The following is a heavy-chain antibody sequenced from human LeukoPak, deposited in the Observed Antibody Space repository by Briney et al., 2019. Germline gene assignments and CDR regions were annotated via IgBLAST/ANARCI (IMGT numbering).Heavy chain of an antibody. CDR3: ARAEKLYYYDSSGYYDEPFDY. J-gene: IGHJ4*02. V-gene: IGHV4-4*07. CDR2: IYTSGST. D-gene: IGHD3-22*01. CDR1: GVSISSYY. Sequence: PSETLSLTCTVSGVSISSYYWSWIRQPAGKGLEWIGRIYTSGSTNYNPSLKSRVTISVDTSKNQFSLKLSSVTAADTAVYYRARAEKLYYYDSSGYYDEPFDYWGQGTLVTVSS.